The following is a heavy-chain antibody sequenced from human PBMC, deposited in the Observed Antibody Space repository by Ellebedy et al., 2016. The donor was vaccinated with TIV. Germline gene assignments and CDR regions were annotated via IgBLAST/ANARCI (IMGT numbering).Heavy chain of an antibody. V-gene: IGHV3-23*01. D-gene: IGHD6-13*01. Sequence: GESLKISCAASGFTFSSYGMSWVRQAPGKGLEWVSDISGSGGNAYYADSVKGRFTISRDNSKNTMYLQMKSLRAEDTAVYYCASSIAAAGPVDYWGQGTLVTVSS. CDR3: ASSIAAAGPVDY. J-gene: IGHJ4*02. CDR1: GFTFSSYG. CDR2: ISGSGGNA.